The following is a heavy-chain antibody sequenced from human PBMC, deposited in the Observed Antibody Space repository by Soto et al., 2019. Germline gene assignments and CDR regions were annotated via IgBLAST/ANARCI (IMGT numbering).Heavy chain of an antibody. Sequence: PGGSLRLSCAASGFIFNTYDMHWVRQAPGKGLEWVAVISYDGSNKYYADSVKGRLTISRDKSKKMLYLQMNSLRPEDTAVYYCAKGQHCSSTSCYFYYYGMDVWGQGTKVTVSS. J-gene: IGHJ6*02. CDR1: GFIFNTYD. V-gene: IGHV3-30*18. CDR3: AKGQHCSSTSCYFYYYGMDV. CDR2: ISYDGSNK. D-gene: IGHD2-2*01.